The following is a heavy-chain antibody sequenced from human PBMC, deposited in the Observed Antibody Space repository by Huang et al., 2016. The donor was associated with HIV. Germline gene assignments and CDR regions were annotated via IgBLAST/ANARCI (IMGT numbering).Heavy chain of an antibody. J-gene: IGHJ3*02. D-gene: IGHD1-7*01. Sequence: QVQLQQSGPGLVKVSETLSLICSVSGGSISSFYWNWILQSPGKGLEWIGFTYYSGSTNYSPSLKGRVTMSVDTSKNQFSLKLRYVTAAEAAVYYCARGGDVITGTPVAFDIWGQGTLVTVSS. CDR3: ARGGDVITGTPVAFDI. V-gene: IGHV4-59*01. CDR1: GGSISSFY. CDR2: TYYSGST.